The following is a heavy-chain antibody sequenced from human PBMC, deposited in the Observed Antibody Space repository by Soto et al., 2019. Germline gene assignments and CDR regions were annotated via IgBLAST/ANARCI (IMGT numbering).Heavy chain of an antibody. D-gene: IGHD2-15*01. V-gene: IGHV4-39*01. Sequence: SETLSLTCTVSGGSISSSSYYWGWIRQPPGKGLEWIGSIYYSGSTYYNPSLKSRVTISVDTSKNQFSLKLSSVTAADTAVYYCARPQRGKLPYYFDYWGQGTLVTVSS. CDR1: GGSISSSSYY. CDR3: ARPQRGKLPYYFDY. J-gene: IGHJ4*02. CDR2: IYYSGST.